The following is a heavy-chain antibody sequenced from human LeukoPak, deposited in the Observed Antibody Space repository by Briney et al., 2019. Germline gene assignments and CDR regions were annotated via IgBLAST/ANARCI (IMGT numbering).Heavy chain of an antibody. Sequence: GGSLRLSCAASGFTFSSYAMSWVRQAPGKGLEWVSAISGSGGSTYYAGSVKGRFTISRDNSKNTLYLQMNSLRAEDTAVYYCAKMSDIPIFGVVIPYYFDYWAREPWSPSPQ. CDR1: GFTFSSYA. V-gene: IGHV3-23*01. D-gene: IGHD3-3*01. CDR3: AKMSDIPIFGVVIPYYFDY. CDR2: ISGSGGST. J-gene: IGHJ4*02.